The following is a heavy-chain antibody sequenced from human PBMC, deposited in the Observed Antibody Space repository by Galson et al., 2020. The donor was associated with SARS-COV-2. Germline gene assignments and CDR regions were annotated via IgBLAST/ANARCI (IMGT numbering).Heavy chain of an antibody. Sequence: SETLSLTCAVYGVSFSGYYWSWIRQPPGKGLEWIGEINHSGSTNYNPSLKSRVTISVDTSKNQFSLKLSSVTAADTAVYYCARASIAVAGLDYYYYGMDVWGQGTTVTVSS. J-gene: IGHJ6*02. CDR1: GVSFSGYY. D-gene: IGHD6-19*01. CDR2: INHSGST. CDR3: ARASIAVAGLDYYYYGMDV. V-gene: IGHV4-34*01.